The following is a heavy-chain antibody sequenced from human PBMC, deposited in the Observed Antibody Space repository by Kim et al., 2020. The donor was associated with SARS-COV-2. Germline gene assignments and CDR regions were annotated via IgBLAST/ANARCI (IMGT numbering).Heavy chain of an antibody. Sequence: SETLSLTCTVSGGSISSYYWSWIRQPPGKGLEWIGYIYYSGSTNYNPSLKSRVTISVDTSKNQFSLKLSSVTAADTAVYYCARVGRDLSGSYFYDFWGQGTLVTVSS. D-gene: IGHD1-26*01. CDR1: GGSISSYY. J-gene: IGHJ4*02. CDR3: ARVGRDLSGSYFYDF. V-gene: IGHV4-59*01. CDR2: IYYSGST.